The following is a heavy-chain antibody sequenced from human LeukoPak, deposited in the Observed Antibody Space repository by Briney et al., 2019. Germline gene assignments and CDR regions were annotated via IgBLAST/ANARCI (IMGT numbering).Heavy chain of an antibody. J-gene: IGHJ5*02. D-gene: IGHD6-19*01. CDR3: ARTRMAGPGGWFDP. CDR1: GGSISSYY. CDR2: IYTSGST. Sequence: PSETLSLTCTVSGGSISSYYWSWIRQPAGKGLEWIGRIYTSGSTNYNPSLKSRVTMSVDTSKNQFSLKLSSVTAADTAVYYCARTRMAGPGGWFDPWGQGTLVTVSS. V-gene: IGHV4-4*07.